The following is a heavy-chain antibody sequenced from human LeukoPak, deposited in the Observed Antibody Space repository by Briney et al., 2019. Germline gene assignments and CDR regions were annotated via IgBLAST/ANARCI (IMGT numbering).Heavy chain of an antibody. CDR1: GFTVSSKF. Sequence: GGSLRLSCAASGFTVSSKFMHWVRQAPGKGLEWVSVIYSGGITYYADSVRGRFTVSRDNSRNTMYLHMNSLKVEDTAVYYCAKDEVTSGGGLDYWGQGTLVTVSS. V-gene: IGHV3-53*01. J-gene: IGHJ4*02. D-gene: IGHD3-16*01. CDR2: IYSGGIT. CDR3: AKDEVTSGGGLDY.